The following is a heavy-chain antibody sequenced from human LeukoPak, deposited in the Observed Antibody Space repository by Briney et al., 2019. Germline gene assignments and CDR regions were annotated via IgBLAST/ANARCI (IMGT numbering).Heavy chain of an antibody. J-gene: IGHJ1*01. CDR2: FDPEDGET. V-gene: IGHV1-24*01. CDR1: GYTLTELS. Sequence: ASVKVSCKVSGYTLTELSMHWVRQAPGKGLEWMGGFDPEDGETIYAQKFQGRVTMTEDTSTDTAYMELSSLRSEDTAVYYCATLRSVSSSPGFQHWGQGTLVTVSS. CDR3: ATLRSVSSSPGFQH. D-gene: IGHD6-13*01.